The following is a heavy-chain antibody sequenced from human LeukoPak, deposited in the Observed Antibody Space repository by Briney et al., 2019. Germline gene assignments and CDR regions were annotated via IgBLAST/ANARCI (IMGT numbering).Heavy chain of an antibody. D-gene: IGHD3-3*01. CDR2: FYYGGST. CDR1: GYSISALAN. Sequence: SETLSLTCNVSGYSISALANWGWIRQSPGKGLEWIGSFYYGGSTYYNPSLRSRVTISVDTSKNQFSLKLSSVTAADTAVYYCARDGYDFWSAPSRPMVAFDIWGQGTMVTVSS. J-gene: IGHJ3*02. CDR3: ARDGYDFWSAPSRPMVAFDI. V-gene: IGHV4-38-2*02.